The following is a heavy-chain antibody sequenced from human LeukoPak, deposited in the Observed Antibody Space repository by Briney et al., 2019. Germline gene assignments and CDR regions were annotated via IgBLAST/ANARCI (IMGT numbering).Heavy chain of an antibody. CDR2: ISGSGGST. CDR1: GFTLSSYV. D-gene: IGHD3-22*01. J-gene: IGHJ5*02. Sequence: PGGSLRLSCEASGFTLSSYVMGWVRQAPGKGLEWVSVISGSGGSTYYVDSVKGRFTISRDNSKNTLSLQMNSLRAEDTAVYYCAKGDSGYYYDSSGYLNWFDPWGQGTLVTVSS. CDR3: AKGDSGYYYDSSGYLNWFDP. V-gene: IGHV3-23*01.